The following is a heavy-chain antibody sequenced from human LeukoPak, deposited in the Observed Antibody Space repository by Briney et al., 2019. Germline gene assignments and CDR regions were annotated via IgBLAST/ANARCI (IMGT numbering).Heavy chain of an antibody. CDR1: GYTFTSYY. J-gene: IGHJ4*02. CDR3: ARGNPLRYFDWLSEPFDY. CDR2: INPSGGST. D-gene: IGHD3-9*01. Sequence: ASVKVSCKASGYTFTSYYMHWVRQAPGQGLEWMGLINPSGGSTSYAQKFQGRVTMTRDTSTSTVYMELSSLRSEDAAVYYCARGNPLRYFDWLSEPFDYWGQGTLVTVSS. V-gene: IGHV1-46*01.